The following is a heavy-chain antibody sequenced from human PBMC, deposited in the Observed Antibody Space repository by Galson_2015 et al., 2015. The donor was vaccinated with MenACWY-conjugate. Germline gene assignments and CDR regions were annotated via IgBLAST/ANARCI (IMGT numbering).Heavy chain of an antibody. V-gene: IGHV3-74*01. Sequence: LRLSCAAFGFTFSTYWMHWVRQAPGKGLVWVSRINSDGRSTSYADSVKGRFTISRDNAKNTLYLQMNSLRAEDTAVYYCARLGGNYRTTSHFDYWGQGTLVTVSS. CDR2: INSDGRST. D-gene: IGHD1-26*01. CDR1: GFTFSTYW. J-gene: IGHJ4*02. CDR3: ARLGGNYRTTSHFDY.